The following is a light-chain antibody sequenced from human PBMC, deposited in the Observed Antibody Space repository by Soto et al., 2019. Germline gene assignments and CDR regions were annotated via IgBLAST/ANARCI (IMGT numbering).Light chain of an antibody. V-gene: IGLV1-44*01. Sequence: QTVVTQPPSASGTPGQRVTISWSGSTSNIGRNTVNWYQKLPGTAPRLLIYSDTQRPSGVPDRFSGSKSGTSASLAISGLQSEDEADYYCAAWDDSLNGPMVFGGGTKLTVL. CDR1: TSNIGRNT. CDR3: AAWDDSLNGPMV. J-gene: IGLJ3*02. CDR2: SDT.